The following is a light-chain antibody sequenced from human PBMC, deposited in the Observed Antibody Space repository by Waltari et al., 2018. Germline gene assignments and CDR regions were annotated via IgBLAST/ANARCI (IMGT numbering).Light chain of an antibody. CDR2: DVT. V-gene: IGLV2-8*01. CDR1: SSDIGRYNL. Sequence: QSALTQPPSASASPGQSVAISCTGTSSDIGRYNLVSWYQQDPGKAPKLIVYDVTKRPSGVPDRFSGSKSGNTASLIVSGLQAGDEADYYCSSYAGSGTVVFGGGTKLTVL. CDR3: SSYAGSGTVV. J-gene: IGLJ2*01.